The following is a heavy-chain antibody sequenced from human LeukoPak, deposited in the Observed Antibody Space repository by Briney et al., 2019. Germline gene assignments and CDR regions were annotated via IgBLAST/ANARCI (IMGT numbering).Heavy chain of an antibody. V-gene: IGHV3-48*02. CDR1: GFTFSSYG. Sequence: GGSLRLSCAASGFTFSSYGMHWVRQAPGKGLEWISYISSSGSTIYYPDSVKGRFTISRDNAQNSLYLQMNSLSDDDTAVYYCARGRPAAGDHFGMDVWGQGTTVTVSS. J-gene: IGHJ6*02. CDR3: ARGRPAAGDHFGMDV. CDR2: ISSSGSTI. D-gene: IGHD6-13*01.